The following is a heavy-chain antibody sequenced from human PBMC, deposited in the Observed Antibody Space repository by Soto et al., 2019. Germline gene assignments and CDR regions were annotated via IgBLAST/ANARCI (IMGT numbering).Heavy chain of an antibody. V-gene: IGHV1-46*01. J-gene: IGHJ4*02. CDR3: ARVVKIVGSREGMGY. Sequence: SVKVSCKASGYTFTCYYMHWMRQAPGQGLEWMGIINPRGGSTSDAQKFKGRVTMTRDTSTSTVYMELGSLRSEDTAVYYCARVVKIVGSREGMGYWGQGTLVTVSS. D-gene: IGHD1-26*01. CDR1: GYTFTCYY. CDR2: INPRGGST.